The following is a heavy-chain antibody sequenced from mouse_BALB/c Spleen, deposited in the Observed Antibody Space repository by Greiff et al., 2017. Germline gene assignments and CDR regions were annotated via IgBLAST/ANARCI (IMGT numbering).Heavy chain of an antibody. CDR3: ARWLRAMDY. V-gene: IGHV5-4*02. D-gene: IGHD2-2*01. CDR2: ISDGGSYT. J-gene: IGHJ4*01. CDR1: GFTFSDYY. Sequence: EVKLVESGGGLVKPGGSLKLSCAASGFTFSDYYMYWVRQTPEKRLEWVATISDGGSYTYYPDSVKGRFTISRDNAKNNLYLQMSSLKSEDTAMYYCARWLRAMDYWGQGTSVTVSS.